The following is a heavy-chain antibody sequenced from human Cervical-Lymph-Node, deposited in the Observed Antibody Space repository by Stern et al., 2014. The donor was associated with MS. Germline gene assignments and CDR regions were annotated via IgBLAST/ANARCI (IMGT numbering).Heavy chain of an antibody. CDR1: GGTFSSYA. D-gene: IGHD1-1*01. CDR3: ARGETGTTAHYYYGMDV. J-gene: IGHJ6*02. Sequence: VQLVESGAEVKKPGSSVKVSCKASGGTFSSYAISWVRQAPGQGLEWMGGIIPTFGKANDAQKFQGRVTITADESTSTGYMEPSSLRSEDTAVYYCARGETGTTAHYYYGMDVWGQGTTVTVSS. V-gene: IGHV1-69*01. CDR2: IIPTFGKA.